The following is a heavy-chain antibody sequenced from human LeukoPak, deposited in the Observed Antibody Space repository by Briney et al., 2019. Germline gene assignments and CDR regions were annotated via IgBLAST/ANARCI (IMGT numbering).Heavy chain of an antibody. CDR2: ISGSGGST. J-gene: IGHJ2*01. CDR1: GFTFDDYG. D-gene: IGHD3-22*01. CDR3: AKIRFYYDSSFDYWYFDL. Sequence: GGSLRLSCAASGFTFDDYGMNWVRQAPGKGLEWVSAISGSGGSTYYADSVKGRFTISRDNSKNTLYLQMNSLRAEDTAVYYCAKIRFYYDSSFDYWYFDLWGRGTLVTVSS. V-gene: IGHV3-23*01.